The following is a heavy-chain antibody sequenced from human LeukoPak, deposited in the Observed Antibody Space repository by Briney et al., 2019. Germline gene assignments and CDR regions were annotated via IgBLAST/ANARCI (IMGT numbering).Heavy chain of an antibody. CDR2: ISSSRSTI. D-gene: IGHD3-22*01. Sequence: GGSLRLSCAASGFTFSTYGMSWVRQAPGKGLEWLSYISSSRSTIYYGDSVKGRFTISRDNAKNSLYLQMNSLRDEDTALHYCARAMYYYDSSGGLGAFDIWGQGTMVTVSS. CDR3: ARAMYYYDSSGGLGAFDI. V-gene: IGHV3-48*02. J-gene: IGHJ3*02. CDR1: GFTFSTYG.